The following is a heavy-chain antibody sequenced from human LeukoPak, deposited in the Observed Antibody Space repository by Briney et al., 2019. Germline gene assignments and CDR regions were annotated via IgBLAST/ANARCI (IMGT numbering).Heavy chain of an antibody. CDR1: GFTFSSYG. J-gene: IGHJ6*02. D-gene: IGHD2-8*01. V-gene: IGHV3-30*18. CDR3: AKVLGVGPYYYYGMDV. Sequence: GGSLRLSCAASGFTFSSYGMHWVRQAPGKGLEWVAVISYDGSNKCYADSVKGRFTISRDNSKNTLYLQMNSLRAEDTAVYYCAKVLGVGPYYYYGMDVWGQGTTVTVSS. CDR2: ISYDGSNK.